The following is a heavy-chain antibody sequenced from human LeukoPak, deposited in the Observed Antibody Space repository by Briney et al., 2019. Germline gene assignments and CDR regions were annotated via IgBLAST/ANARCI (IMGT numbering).Heavy chain of an antibody. V-gene: IGHV1-3*01. J-gene: IGHJ6*03. CDR3: AKKSPREYQLLQLYYYYYYMDV. Sequence: ASVKVSCKASGYTFSSHGISWVRQAPGQGLEWMGWINAGNGNTKYSQKFQGRVTITRDTSASTAYMELSSLRSEDTAVYYCAKKSPREYQLLQLYYYYYYMDVWGKGTTVTVSS. D-gene: IGHD2-2*01. CDR1: GYTFSSHG. CDR2: INAGNGNT.